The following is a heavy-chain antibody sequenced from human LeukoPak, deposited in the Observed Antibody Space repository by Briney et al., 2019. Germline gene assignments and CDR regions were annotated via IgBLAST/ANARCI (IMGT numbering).Heavy chain of an antibody. V-gene: IGHV1-69*05. CDR3: ARDRLIGSGSDYSY. Sequence: GASVTVSCKASGGTFSSYAISWVRQAPGQGLEWMGRIIPIFGTANYAQKFQGRVTITTDESTSTAYMELSSLRSEDTAVYYCARDRLIGSGSDYSYWGQGTLVTVSS. CDR2: IIPIFGTA. D-gene: IGHD3-10*01. J-gene: IGHJ4*02. CDR1: GGTFSSYA.